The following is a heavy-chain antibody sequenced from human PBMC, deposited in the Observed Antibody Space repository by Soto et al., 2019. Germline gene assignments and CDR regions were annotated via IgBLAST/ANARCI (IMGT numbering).Heavy chain of an antibody. V-gene: IGHV3-7*05. J-gene: IGHJ4*02. CDR2: IKQDGSEK. Sequence: GRSLRLSCAASGFTFSSYWMSWVRQAPGKGLEWVANIKQDGSEKYYVDSVKGRFTISRDNAKNSLYLQMNSLRAEDTAVYYCARTFWDSRVDYWGQGTLVTVSS. D-gene: IGHD3-3*01. CDR1: GFTFSSYW. CDR3: ARTFWDSRVDY.